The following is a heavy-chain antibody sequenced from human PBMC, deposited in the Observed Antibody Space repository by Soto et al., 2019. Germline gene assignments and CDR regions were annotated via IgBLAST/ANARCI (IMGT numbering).Heavy chain of an antibody. Sequence: SVKVSCKASGGTFSSYAISWVRQAPGQGLEWMGGIIPIFGTANYAQKFQGRVTITADESTSTAYMELSSLRSEDTAVYYCARAEPRYYDSSGSQFEPWGQGTLVTVSS. J-gene: IGHJ5*02. CDR1: GGTFSSYA. CDR3: ARAEPRYYDSSGSQFEP. D-gene: IGHD3-22*01. V-gene: IGHV1-69*13. CDR2: IIPIFGTA.